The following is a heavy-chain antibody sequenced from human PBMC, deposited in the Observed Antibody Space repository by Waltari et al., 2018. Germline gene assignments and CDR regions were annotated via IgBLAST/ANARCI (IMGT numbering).Heavy chain of an antibody. V-gene: IGHV3-30*04. CDR3: ARDRAYYYDGRTYYDGDAFDT. J-gene: IGHJ3*02. CDR1: GLGVRARA. Sequence: QLVESGGGVVHPGSSLRLACCAAGLGVRARAMHWGRPAPGKGRRCVEVISFDGNNKYYADSVKGRFTISRDESKNTLYLQMNSLRGEDTAEYFCARDRAYYYDGRTYYDGDAFDTWGQGTMVTVSS. D-gene: IGHD3-22*01. CDR2: ISFDGNNK.